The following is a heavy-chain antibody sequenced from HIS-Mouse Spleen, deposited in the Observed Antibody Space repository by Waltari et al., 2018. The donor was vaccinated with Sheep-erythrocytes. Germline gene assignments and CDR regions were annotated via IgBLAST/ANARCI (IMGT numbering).Heavy chain of an antibody. D-gene: IGHD2-8*01. CDR3: AKGDAMVYDAFDI. CDR1: GFTFSSYC. J-gene: IGHJ3*02. CDR2: ISYDGSNK. Sequence: QLQLVESGGGVVQPGRSLRLSCAASGFTFSSYCMHWVRQAPGKGLEWVAVISYDGSNKYYADSVKGRFTISRDNSKNTLYLQMNSLRAEDTAVYYCAKGDAMVYDAFDIWGQGTMVTVSS. V-gene: IGHV3-30*18.